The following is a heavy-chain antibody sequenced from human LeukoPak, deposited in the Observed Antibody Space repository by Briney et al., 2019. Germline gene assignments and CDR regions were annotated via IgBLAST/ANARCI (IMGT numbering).Heavy chain of an antibody. J-gene: IGHJ6*02. CDR2: ISGSGGNT. Sequence: PGGSLRLSCAASGFTFSSYVMSWVRQAPGKGLEWVSAISGSGGNTYYADSVKGRFTISRDNSKNTLYLQMNSLRAEDTAVYYCAKALTYYYYGMDVWGQGTTVTVSS. CDR3: AKALTYYYYGMDV. CDR1: GFTFSSYV. V-gene: IGHV3-23*01.